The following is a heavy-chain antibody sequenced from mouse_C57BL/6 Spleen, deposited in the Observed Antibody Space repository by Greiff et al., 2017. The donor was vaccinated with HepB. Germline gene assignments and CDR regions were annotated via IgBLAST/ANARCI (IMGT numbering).Heavy chain of an antibody. CDR3: ARVFFYAMDY. Sequence: EVQLQQSGPELVKPGASVKISCKASGYTFTDYYMHWVKQSHGKSLEWIGDINPNNGGTSYNQKFKGKATLTVDKSSSTAYMELRSLTSEDSAVYYCARVFFYAMDYWGQGTSVTVSS. V-gene: IGHV1-26*01. J-gene: IGHJ4*01. CDR2: INPNNGGT. CDR1: GYTFTDYY.